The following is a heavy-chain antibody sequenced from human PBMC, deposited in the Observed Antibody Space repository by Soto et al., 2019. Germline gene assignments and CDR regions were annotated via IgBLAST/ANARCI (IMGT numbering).Heavy chain of an antibody. J-gene: IGHJ6*03. CDR2: IYHSGST. D-gene: IGHD2-2*01. V-gene: IGHV4-4*02. Sequence: SETLSLTCAVSSGSISSSNWWSWVRQPPGKGLEWIGEIYHSGSTNYNPSLKSRVTISVDKSKNQFSLKLSSVTAADTAVYYCARGIVVVPAAMTYYYYYMDVWGKGTTVTVSS. CDR3: ARGIVVVPAAMTYYYYYMDV. CDR1: SGSISSSNW.